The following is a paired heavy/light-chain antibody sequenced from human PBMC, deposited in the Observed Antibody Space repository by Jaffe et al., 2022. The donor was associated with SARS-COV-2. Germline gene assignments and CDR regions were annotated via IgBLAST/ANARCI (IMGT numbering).Light chain of an antibody. J-gene: IGLJ2*01. CDR2: DTS. CDR3: LLSYSGARPV. V-gene: IGLV7-46*01. Sequence: QAVVTQEPSLTVSPGGTVTLTCGSSTGAVTSGHYPYWFQQKPGQAPRTLIYDTSNKHSWTPARFSGSLLGGKAALTLSGAQPEDEAEYYCLLSYSGARPVFGGGTKLTVL. CDR1: TGAVTSGHY.
Heavy chain of an antibody. CDR3: ARALPLHSSSSAPYYYYGMDV. J-gene: IGHJ6*02. V-gene: IGHV1-69*02. D-gene: IGHD6-6*01. CDR1: GGTFSSYT. Sequence: QVQLVQSGAEVKKPGSSVKVSCKASGGTFSSYTISWVRQAPGQGLEWMGRIIPILGIANYAQKFQGRVTITADKSTSTAYMELSSLRSEDTAVYYCARALPLHSSSSAPYYYYGMDVWGQGTTVTVSS. CDR2: IIPILGIA.